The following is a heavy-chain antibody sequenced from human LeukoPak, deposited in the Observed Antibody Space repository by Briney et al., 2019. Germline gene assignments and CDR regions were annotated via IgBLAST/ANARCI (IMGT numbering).Heavy chain of an antibody. CDR1: GYTFTSYD. Sequence: GASVKVSCKASGYTFTSYDINWVRQATGQGLEWMGWMNPNSGDTGYAQKFQGRVTMTRNTSVSTAYMELSSLRSEDTAVYYCARGPSRGWFGEGGYFDYWGQGTLVTVSS. CDR3: ARGPSRGWFGEGGYFDY. CDR2: MNPNSGDT. J-gene: IGHJ4*02. D-gene: IGHD3-10*01. V-gene: IGHV1-8*01.